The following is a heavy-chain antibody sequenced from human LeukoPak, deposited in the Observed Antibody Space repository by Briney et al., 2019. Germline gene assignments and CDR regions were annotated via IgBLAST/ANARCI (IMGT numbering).Heavy chain of an antibody. V-gene: IGHV1-58*02. J-gene: IGHJ4*02. D-gene: IGHD3-3*01. CDR1: GFTFTSSA. CDR3: AHYDFWSGYYIPDY. CDR2: IGVGSGNT. Sequence: SVKVSCKASGFTFTSSAMQWVRQARGQRLEWIGWIGVGSGNTNYAQKFQERVTITRDMSTSTAYMELSSLRSEDTAVYYCAHYDFWSGYYIPDYWGQGTLVTVSS.